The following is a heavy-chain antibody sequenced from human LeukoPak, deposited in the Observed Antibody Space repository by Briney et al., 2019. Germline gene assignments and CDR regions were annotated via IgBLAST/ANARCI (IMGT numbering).Heavy chain of an antibody. CDR2: INPNSGGT. V-gene: IGHV1-2*02. CDR3: ARQVGVQLVETFDY. Sequence: ASVKVSCKASGYTFTGYYMHWVRQAPGQGLEWMGWINPNSGGTNYAQKFQGRVTMTRDTSISTAYMELSRLRSDDTAVYYCARQVGVQLVETFDYWGQGTLVTVSS. J-gene: IGHJ4*02. D-gene: IGHD6-6*01. CDR1: GYTFTGYY.